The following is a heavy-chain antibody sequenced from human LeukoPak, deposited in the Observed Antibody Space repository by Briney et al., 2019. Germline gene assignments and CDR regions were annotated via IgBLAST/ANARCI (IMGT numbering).Heavy chain of an antibody. V-gene: IGHV1-2*02. CDR2: INPNSGDT. CDR1: GYTFTGYY. CDR3: ARGNREYSSSWNDY. Sequence: ASVKVSCKASGYTFTGYYMHWVRQAPGQGLEWMRWINPNSGDTNYAQKFQGRVTMTRDTSISTAYMDLSSLGSDDTAVYYCARGNREYSSSWNDYWGQGTLVTVSS. J-gene: IGHJ4*02. D-gene: IGHD6-13*01.